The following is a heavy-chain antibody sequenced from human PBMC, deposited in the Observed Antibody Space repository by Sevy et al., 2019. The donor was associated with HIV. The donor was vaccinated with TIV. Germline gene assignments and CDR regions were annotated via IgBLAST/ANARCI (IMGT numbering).Heavy chain of an antibody. CDR2: MNQDGTER. Sequence: GGSLRLSCAASGFSFSTYWMTWVRQAPGKGLEWVATMNQDGTERDYVDSVKGRFTISRDNTKTSLFLQMNSLSAADTGVYYCVREGLGGFSYSLDCWGQGTLVTVSS. V-gene: IGHV3-7*01. D-gene: IGHD3-16*01. CDR3: VREGLGGFSYSLDC. CDR1: GFSFSTYW. J-gene: IGHJ4*02.